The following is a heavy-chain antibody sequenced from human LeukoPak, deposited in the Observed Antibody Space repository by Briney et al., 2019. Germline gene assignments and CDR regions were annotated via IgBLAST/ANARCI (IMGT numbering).Heavy chain of an antibody. D-gene: IGHD2-2*02. CDR3: ARVSGYCSSTSCYTRGGYDY. CDR2: ISSSSSYI. Sequence: GGSLRLSCAASGFTFSSYSMNWVRQAPGKGLEWVSSISSSSSYISYADSVKARFTISRDNAKNSLYLQMNSLRAEDTAVYYCARVSGYCSSTSCYTRGGYDYWGQGTLVTVSS. V-gene: IGHV3-21*01. J-gene: IGHJ4*02. CDR1: GFTFSSYS.